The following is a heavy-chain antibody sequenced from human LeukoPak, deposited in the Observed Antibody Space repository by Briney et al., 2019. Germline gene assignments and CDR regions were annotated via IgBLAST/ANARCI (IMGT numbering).Heavy chain of an antibody. CDR3: ASDRIEVDAFDI. D-gene: IGHD2-15*01. V-gene: IGHV4-61*02. CDR1: GGSISSGSYF. CDR2: IYTSGST. Sequence: SETLSLTCTVSGGSISSGSYFWSWIRQPAGKGLEWIGRIYTSGSTNYNPSLKSRVTISVGTSKNQFSLKLSSVTAADMAVYYCASDRIEVDAFDIWGQGTMVTVSS. J-gene: IGHJ3*02.